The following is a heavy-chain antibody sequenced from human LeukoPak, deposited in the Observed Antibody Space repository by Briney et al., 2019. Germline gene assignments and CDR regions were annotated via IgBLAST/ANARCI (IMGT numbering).Heavy chain of an antibody. CDR1: GFTFSNYW. D-gene: IGHD6-19*01. CDR3: ATGGGWYFDY. Sequence: GGSLRLSCAAPGFTFSNYWMNLVRQAPGKGLEGVASIGQDGSENYYVDSVKGRFTISRDNAKNSLYLQMNSLRVEDTAVYYCATGGGWYFDYWGQGALITASS. V-gene: IGHV3-7*01. CDR2: IGQDGSEN. J-gene: IGHJ4*02.